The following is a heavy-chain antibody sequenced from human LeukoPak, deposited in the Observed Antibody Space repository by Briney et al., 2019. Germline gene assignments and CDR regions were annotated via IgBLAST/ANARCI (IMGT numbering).Heavy chain of an antibody. D-gene: IGHD4-17*01. CDR1: GGSISSYY. Sequence: PSETLSLTCTVSGGSISSYYWSWIRQPAGKGLEWIGRIYTSGSTNYNPSLKSRVTMSVDTSKNQFSLKLSSVTAADTAVYYCVRDPTVTNAGDWYFDLWGRGTLVTVS. J-gene: IGHJ2*01. V-gene: IGHV4-4*07. CDR3: VRDPTVTNAGDWYFDL. CDR2: IYTSGST.